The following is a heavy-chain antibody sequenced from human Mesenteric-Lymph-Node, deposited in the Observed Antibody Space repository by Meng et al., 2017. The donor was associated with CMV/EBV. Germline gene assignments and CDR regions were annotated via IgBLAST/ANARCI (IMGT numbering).Heavy chain of an antibody. V-gene: IGHV1-69*01. J-gene: IGHJ4*02. Sequence: GGSFRDCACSRMRQAPGQGHGWMGGVNPMFETEEKAQEFQSRVTITADEYTSTVYMDLTSMRDDDSAVYCCARERGYCGSSQCPFDFWGQGTLVTVSS. D-gene: IGHD2-2*01. CDR3: ARERGYCGSSQCPFDF. CDR2: VNPMFETE. CDR1: GGSFRDCA.